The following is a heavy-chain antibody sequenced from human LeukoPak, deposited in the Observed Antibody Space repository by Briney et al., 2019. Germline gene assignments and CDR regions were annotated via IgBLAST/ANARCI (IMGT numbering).Heavy chain of an antibody. V-gene: IGHV5-51*01. J-gene: IGHJ4*02. Sequence: GESLKISCKGSGYSFTNYWIGWVRQMPGKGLEWMGIIYPADSDTRYRPSFQGQVTNYADKSISTPYLQWSSLTAPGTALSYCARPEGGGGYYDLNYWGQGTLVTVSS. CDR3: ARPEGGGGYYDLNY. CDR1: GYSFTNYW. CDR2: IYPADSDT. D-gene: IGHD1-26*01.